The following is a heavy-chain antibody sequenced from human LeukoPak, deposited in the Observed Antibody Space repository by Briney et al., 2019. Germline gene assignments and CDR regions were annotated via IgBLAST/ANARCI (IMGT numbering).Heavy chain of an antibody. J-gene: IGHJ4*02. CDR3: SADGYHSPFDY. D-gene: IGHD5-24*01. CDR2: IKKDGSEK. CDR1: GFTFSSYA. Sequence: GGSLRLSCAASGFTFSSYAMHWVRQTPGKGLEWLANIKKDGSEKNYVDSVRGRFTISRDNAKNSLYLQMNSLRGEDTAVYFCSADGYHSPFDYWGQGTLVTVSS. V-gene: IGHV3-7*01.